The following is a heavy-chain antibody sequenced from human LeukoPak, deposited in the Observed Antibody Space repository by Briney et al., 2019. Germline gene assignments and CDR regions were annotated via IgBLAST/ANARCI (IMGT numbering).Heavy chain of an antibody. J-gene: IGHJ4*02. CDR2: INHSGST. CDR3: ARGPELLDDYGDQPSSYYFDY. CDR1: GGSISNYY. Sequence: PSETLSLTCTASGGSISNYYWNWIRQPPGKGLEWIGEINHSGSTNYNPSLKSRVTVSVDTSKNQFSLKLSSVTAADTAVYYCARGPELLDDYGDQPSSYYFDYWGQGTLVTVSS. V-gene: IGHV4-34*01. D-gene: IGHD4-17*01.